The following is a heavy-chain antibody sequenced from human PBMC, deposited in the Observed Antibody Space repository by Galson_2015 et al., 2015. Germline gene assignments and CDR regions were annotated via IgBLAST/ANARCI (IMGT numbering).Heavy chain of an antibody. V-gene: IGHV1-3*01. Sequence: SVKVSCKASGYTFTSYAMHWVRQAPGQRLEWMGWINAGNGNTKYSQKFQGRVTITRDTSASTAYMELSSLRSEDTAVYYCARDSDYDFWSGGYNWFDPWGQGTLVTVSS. CDR2: INAGNGNT. D-gene: IGHD3-3*01. J-gene: IGHJ5*02. CDR1: GYTFTSYA. CDR3: ARDSDYDFWSGGYNWFDP.